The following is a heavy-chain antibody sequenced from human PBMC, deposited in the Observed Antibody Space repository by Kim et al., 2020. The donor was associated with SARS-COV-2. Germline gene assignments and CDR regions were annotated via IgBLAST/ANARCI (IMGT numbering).Heavy chain of an antibody. CDR2: ISSSSSTI. CDR1: GFTFSSYS. J-gene: IGHJ5*02. D-gene: IGHD3-10*01. Sequence: GGSLRLSCAASGFTFSSYSMNWVRQAPGKGLEWVSYISSSSSTIYYADSVKGRFTISRDNAKNSLYLQMNSLRAEDTAVYYCARRGYYGSGTYNWFDPWGQGTLVTVSS. V-gene: IGHV3-48*01. CDR3: ARRGYYGSGTYNWFDP.